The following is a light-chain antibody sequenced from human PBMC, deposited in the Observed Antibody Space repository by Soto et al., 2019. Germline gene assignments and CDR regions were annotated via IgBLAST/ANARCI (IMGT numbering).Light chain of an antibody. V-gene: IGLV2-14*03. J-gene: IGLJ2*01. CDR3: SSYTSSSTLV. CDR1: SSDVGGYTY. Sequence: QSALTQPASVSGSPGQSITISCTGTSSDVGGYTYVSWYQQHPGKAPKLIIYDVSNRPSGVSNRFSGSKSGNTASLTISGLQAEDEADYCCSSYTSSSTLVFGGGTKLTVL. CDR2: DVS.